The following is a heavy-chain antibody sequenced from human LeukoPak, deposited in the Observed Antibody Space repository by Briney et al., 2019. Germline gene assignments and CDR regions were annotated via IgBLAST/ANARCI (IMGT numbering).Heavy chain of an antibody. CDR2: IYYSGST. Sequence: SETLSLTCTVSGGSISSYYWSWIRQPPGKGLEWIGYIYYSGSTYYNPSLKSRVTISVDTSKNQFSLKLSSVTAADTAVYYCARDSRGDYYFDYWGPGTLVTVSS. D-gene: IGHD4-17*01. CDR3: ARDSRGDYYFDY. J-gene: IGHJ4*02. V-gene: IGHV4-59*12. CDR1: GGSISSYY.